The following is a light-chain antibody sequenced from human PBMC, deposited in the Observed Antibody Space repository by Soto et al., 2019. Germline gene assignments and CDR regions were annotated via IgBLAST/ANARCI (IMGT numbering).Light chain of an antibody. V-gene: IGKV1-27*01. J-gene: IGKJ3*01. Sequence: DIQMTQSPTSLSASVGDRVTITCRASQGIRNYVAWYQQIPGKAPKLLIYAASTLQSGVPSRFSGSGSGTDFSLTINGVQPEDVATYSCQKYSSVPVFGPGTKVEIK. CDR3: QKYSSVPV. CDR2: AAS. CDR1: QGIRNY.